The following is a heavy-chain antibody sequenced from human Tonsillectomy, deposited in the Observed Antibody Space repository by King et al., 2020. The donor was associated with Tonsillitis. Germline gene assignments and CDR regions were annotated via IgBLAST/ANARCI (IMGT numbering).Heavy chain of an antibody. CDR2: IAYDGSEK. Sequence: VQLVESGGGVVQPGRSLRLSCAASRFTFNSYAMHWVRQAPGKGLEWVAVIAYDGSEKYYAESVKGRFTISRDNSKNTLYLQMDSLRTEDTAVYYCAMYFSSGLYLYLSVAYWGQGPLVTVSS. V-gene: IGHV3-30*04. J-gene: IGHJ4*02. CDR3: AMYFSSGLYLYLSVAY. D-gene: IGHD3-22*01. CDR1: RFTFNSYA.